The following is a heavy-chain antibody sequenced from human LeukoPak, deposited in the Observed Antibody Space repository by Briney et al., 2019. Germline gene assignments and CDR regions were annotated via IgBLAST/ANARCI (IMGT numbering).Heavy chain of an antibody. V-gene: IGHV1-2*02. D-gene: IGHD4-11*01. CDR3: ARVLKTDTSNFRFDS. CDR1: GYPFSGYY. Sequence: VASVKVSCKASGYPFSGYYLHRVRQARGQGLELMGWINPKTGGTGSAQKFLGRVTMTRDTSISTVYMDLKRLTLDDTAVYFCARVLKTDTSNFRFDSWGQGTLVTVSS. CDR2: INPKTGGT. J-gene: IGHJ5*01.